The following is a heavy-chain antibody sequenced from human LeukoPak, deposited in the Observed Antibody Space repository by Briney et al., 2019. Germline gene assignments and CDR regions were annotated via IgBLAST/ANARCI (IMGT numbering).Heavy chain of an antibody. CDR2: ISGSGGST. CDR1: GITLSNYG. J-gene: IGHJ4*02. D-gene: IGHD3-22*01. CDR3: AKRGVVIRVILVGFHKEANYFDS. V-gene: IGHV3-23*01. Sequence: PGGSLRLSCAVSGITLSNYGMSWVRQAPGKGLEWVAGISGSGGSTNYEDSVKGRFTIPRDNPKNTLYLQMNSLTVEDTAVYFCAKRGVVIRVILVGFHKEANYFDSWGQGALVTVSS.